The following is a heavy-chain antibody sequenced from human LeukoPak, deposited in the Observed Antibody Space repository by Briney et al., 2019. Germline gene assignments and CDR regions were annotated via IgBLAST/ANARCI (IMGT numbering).Heavy chain of an antibody. V-gene: IGHV1-18*01. J-gene: IGHJ3*02. Sequence: ASVKVPCKASGYTFTSYGISWVRQAPGQGLEWMGWISPYNGNTNYAQKLQGRVTMTTDTSTSTAYMELRSLRSDDTAVYYCARSPIVVVPAAIRDDAFDIWGQGTMVTVSS. CDR1: GYTFTSYG. CDR2: ISPYNGNT. CDR3: ARSPIVVVPAAIRDDAFDI. D-gene: IGHD2-2*02.